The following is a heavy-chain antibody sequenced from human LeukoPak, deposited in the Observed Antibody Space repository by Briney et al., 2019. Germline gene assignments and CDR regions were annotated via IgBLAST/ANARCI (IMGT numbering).Heavy chain of an antibody. CDR3: AKVTLGAAAIEDYYYYGMDV. CDR2: ISGSGGST. J-gene: IGHJ6*02. CDR1: RFTFSSYA. V-gene: IGHV3-23*01. D-gene: IGHD2-2*01. Sequence: GGSLRLSCAASRFTFSSYAMSWVRQAPGKGLEWVSAISGSGGSTYYADPVKGRFTISRDNSKNTLFLQMNSLRAEDTAVYYCAKVTLGAAAIEDYYYYGMDVWGQGTTVTVSS.